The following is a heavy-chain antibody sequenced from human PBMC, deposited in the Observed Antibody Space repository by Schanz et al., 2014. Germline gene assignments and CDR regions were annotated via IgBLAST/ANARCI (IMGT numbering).Heavy chain of an antibody. CDR1: GFTFSSYV. CDR3: AKCQLLSCCFDS. V-gene: IGHV3-23*04. Sequence: VQLVESGGGVVQPGRSLRLSCAASGFTFSSYVMHWVRQAPGKGLEWVSAISDGGGDTYYADSVKGRFTISRDNSKNTLYLQMNSLRAEDTAIYYCAKCQLLSCCFDSWGQGTLVTVSS. D-gene: IGHD2-21*01. J-gene: IGHJ5*01. CDR2: ISDGGGDT.